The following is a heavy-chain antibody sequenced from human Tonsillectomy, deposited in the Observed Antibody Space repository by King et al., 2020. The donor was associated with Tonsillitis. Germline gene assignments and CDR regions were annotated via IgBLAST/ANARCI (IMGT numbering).Heavy chain of an antibody. Sequence: VQLVESGGGLVKPGGSLRLSCAASGFTFSNAWMSWVRQAPGKGLEWVGRVKSKTDGGTIVYAVSERGRVTISRHDSKTTLYLQMNSLKTEDTAVYYCAMEGLYSDTSSIDPWGQGTLVTVSP. J-gene: IGHJ5*02. V-gene: IGHV3-15*01. D-gene: IGHD1-26*01. CDR2: VKSKTDGGTI. CDR1: GFTFSNAW. CDR3: AMEGLYSDTSSIDP.